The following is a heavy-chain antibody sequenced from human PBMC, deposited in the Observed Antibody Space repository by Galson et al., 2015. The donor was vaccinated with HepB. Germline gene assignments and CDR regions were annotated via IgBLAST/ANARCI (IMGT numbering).Heavy chain of an antibody. V-gene: IGHV4-59*08. CDR3: ARHGFGSEDNV. D-gene: IGHD3-10*01. CDR2: IYYDGNT. Sequence: TLSLTCTVSGASVTGYYWSWIRQPPGKGLQWIGYIYYDGNTNYNPSLKSRVTMSVDTSKNQFSLNLRSVTATDTAVYYCARHGFGSEDNVWGQGTLVAVSS. CDR1: GASVTGYY. J-gene: IGHJ1*01.